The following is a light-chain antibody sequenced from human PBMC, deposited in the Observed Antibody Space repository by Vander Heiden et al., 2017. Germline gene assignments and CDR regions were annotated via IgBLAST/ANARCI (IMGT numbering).Light chain of an antibody. J-gene: IGLJ1*01. CDR2: DVD. CDR3: SSYTTSGTFPYV. Sequence: QSALTQPASVPGSPGLSITISCTGTSSDIGGYSYVSWYQRHPGNAPKLIIYDVDSRPSGVSNRFSGSKSGKTASLTNSGLQAEDEAEYYCSSYTTSGTFPYVFGAGTQVTVL. CDR1: SSDIGGYSY. V-gene: IGLV2-14*01.